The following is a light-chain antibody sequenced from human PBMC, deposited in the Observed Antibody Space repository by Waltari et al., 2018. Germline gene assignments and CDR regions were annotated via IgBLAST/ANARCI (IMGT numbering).Light chain of an antibody. CDR2: YVS. J-gene: IGLJ3*02. CDR3: SSYTSSSTLDWV. CDR1: SSDVGDYNY. Sequence: QSALTQPASVSGSPGQSITISCTGTSSDVGDYNYVSWYQQHPGKAPKLMIYYVSNRPAGVSNRFSGSKSGNTASLTISGLQAEDEADYYCSSYTSSSTLDWVFGGGTKLTVL. V-gene: IGLV2-14*03.